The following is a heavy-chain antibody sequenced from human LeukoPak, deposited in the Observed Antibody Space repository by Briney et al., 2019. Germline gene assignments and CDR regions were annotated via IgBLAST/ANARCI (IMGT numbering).Heavy chain of an antibody. V-gene: IGHV3-21*04. J-gene: IGHJ3*02. CDR3: ARGYSGFDAFDI. CDR1: GFTFSSYS. Sequence: GSLRLSCAASGFTFSSYSMNWVRQAPGKGLEWVSSISSSSSFIYYADSVKGRFTISRDNAKNSLYLQMNSLRAEDTAVYYCARGYSGFDAFDIWGQGTMVTVSS. D-gene: IGHD1-26*01. CDR2: ISSSSSFI.